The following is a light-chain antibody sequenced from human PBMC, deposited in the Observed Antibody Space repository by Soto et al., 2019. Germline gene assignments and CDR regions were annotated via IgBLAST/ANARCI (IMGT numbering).Light chain of an antibody. J-gene: IGKJ1*01. Sequence: EIVMTQSPATLSASPGERATLSCRASQGVRSNLAWYQQKPGQAPRLLIYVASTRAIGIPARFSGSGSGTEFTLSIGGLQSEDFAVYYCQQYNTWPPTFGQGTKVDIK. V-gene: IGKV3-15*01. CDR3: QQYNTWPPT. CDR1: QGVRSN. CDR2: VAS.